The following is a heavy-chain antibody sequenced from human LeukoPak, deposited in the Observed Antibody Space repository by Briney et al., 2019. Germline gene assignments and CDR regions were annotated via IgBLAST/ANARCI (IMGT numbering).Heavy chain of an antibody. D-gene: IGHD3-22*01. CDR2: INPNSGDT. V-gene: IGHV1-2*06. J-gene: IGHJ4*02. CDR3: AIPNYYDGD. Sequence: EASVKVSCKASGYTFSGHYILWVRQAPGQGLEWMGRINPNSGDTNYAQKFQGRVTMTRDASISTTYMELSRLTSDDTAVYYCAIPNYYDGDWGQGALVTVSS. CDR1: GYTFSGHY.